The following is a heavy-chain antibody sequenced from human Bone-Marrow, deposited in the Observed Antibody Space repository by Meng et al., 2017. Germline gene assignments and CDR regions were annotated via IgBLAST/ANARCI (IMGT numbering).Heavy chain of an antibody. J-gene: IGHJ2*01. CDR3: ARDRGGSRVWGYFEL. CDR1: GDSVSSNSAA. D-gene: IGHD1-26*01. V-gene: IGHV6-1*01. Sequence: SETLSLTCAISGDSVSSNSAAWNWIRQSPSRGLELLGRTYYRSKWYNDYAVSVKSRITINPDTSKNQFSLQLNSVTPEDTDVFYCARDRGGSRVWGYFELWGRGTLVTVSS. CDR2: TYYRSKWYN.